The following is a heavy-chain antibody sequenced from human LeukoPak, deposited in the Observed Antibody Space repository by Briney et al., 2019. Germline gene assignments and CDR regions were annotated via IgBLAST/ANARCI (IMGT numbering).Heavy chain of an antibody. CDR1: VYTFTSYD. V-gene: IGHV1-8*01. CDR2: MNPNSGNT. D-gene: IGHD3-16*01. CDR3: ARPNRMGNDAFDI. Sequence: ASVTVSRKASVYTFTSYDINWVRQATGPGLEWVGWMNPNSGNTGYAQKFQGRVTMTRNTSISTAYMELSSLRSEDTAVYYCARPNRMGNDAFDIWGQGTMVTVSS. J-gene: IGHJ3*02.